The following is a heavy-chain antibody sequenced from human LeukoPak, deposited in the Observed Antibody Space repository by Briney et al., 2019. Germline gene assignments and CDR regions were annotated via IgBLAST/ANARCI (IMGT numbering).Heavy chain of an antibody. J-gene: IGHJ4*02. CDR2: VSVSGLS. V-gene: IGHV4-4*02. Sequence: PSGTLSLTCGVSGGSITTTNFWSWVRQTPGQGLEWIGEVSVSGLSDYNPSLRGRVTMSLDTSKNHLSLKLTSVTAADTAVHYCTRENAAFSPFGYWGQGTLVTV. D-gene: IGHD6-25*01. CDR3: TRENAAFSPFGY. CDR1: GGSITTTNF.